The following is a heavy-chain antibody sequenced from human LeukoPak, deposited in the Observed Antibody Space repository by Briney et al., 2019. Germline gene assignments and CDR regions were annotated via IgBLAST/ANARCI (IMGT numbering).Heavy chain of an antibody. J-gene: IGHJ6*02. CDR3: AKDAHCSSTSCYWQDYYYYGMDV. Sequence: GGSLRLSCAASGFTFSSYGMHWVRQPPGKGLEWVAFIRYDGSNKYYADSVKGRFTISRDNSKNTLYLQMNSPRAEDTAVYYCAKDAHCSSTSCYWQDYYYYGMDVWGQGTTVTVSS. V-gene: IGHV3-30*02. D-gene: IGHD2-2*01. CDR1: GFTFSSYG. CDR2: IRYDGSNK.